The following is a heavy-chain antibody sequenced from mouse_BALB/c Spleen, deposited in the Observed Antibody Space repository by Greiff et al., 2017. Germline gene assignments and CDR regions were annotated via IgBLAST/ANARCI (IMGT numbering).Heavy chain of an antibody. D-gene: IGHD2-1*01. J-gene: IGHJ4*01. CDR2: IWAGGST. Sequence: QVQLQQSGPGLVAPSQSLSITCTVSGFSLTSYGVHWVRQPPGKGLEWLGVIWAGGSTNYNSALMSRLSISKDNSKSQVFLKMNSLQTDDTAMYYCARDGGIYYGDYYAMDYWGQGTSVTVSS. CDR3: ARDGGIYYGDYYAMDY. V-gene: IGHV2-9*02. CDR1: GFSLTSYG.